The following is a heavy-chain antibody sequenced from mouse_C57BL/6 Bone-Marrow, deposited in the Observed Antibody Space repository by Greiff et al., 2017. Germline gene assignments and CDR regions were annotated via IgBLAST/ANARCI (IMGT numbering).Heavy chain of an antibody. CDR1: GFTFSSYA. CDR3: ARDSNRYAMDY. V-gene: IGHV5-4*01. Sequence: VQLKESGGGLVKPGGSLKLSCAASGFTFSSYAMSWVRQTPEKRLEWVATISDGGSYTYYPDNVKGRFTISRDNAKNNLYLQMSHLKSEDTAMYYCARDSNRYAMDYWGQGTSVTVSS. CDR2: ISDGGSYT. D-gene: IGHD2-5*01. J-gene: IGHJ4*01.